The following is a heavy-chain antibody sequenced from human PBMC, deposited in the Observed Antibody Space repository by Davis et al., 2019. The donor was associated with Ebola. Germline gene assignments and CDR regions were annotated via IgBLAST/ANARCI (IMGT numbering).Heavy chain of an antibody. Sequence: GSLRLSCTVSGGSISSSSYYWGWIRQPPGKGLEWIGSIYYSGSTYYNPSLKSRVTISVDTSKNQFSLKLSSVTAADTAVYYCARLSRWLSNYYGMDVWGQGTTVTVSS. D-gene: IGHD3-22*01. CDR1: GGSISSSSYY. CDR3: ARLSRWLSNYYGMDV. V-gene: IGHV4-39*01. CDR2: IYYSGST. J-gene: IGHJ6*02.